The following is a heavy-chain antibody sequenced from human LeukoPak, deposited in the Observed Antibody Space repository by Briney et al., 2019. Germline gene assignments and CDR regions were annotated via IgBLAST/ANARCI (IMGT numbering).Heavy chain of an antibody. CDR2: IYPSGGT. J-gene: IGHJ4*02. CDR3: AREYGDLDY. D-gene: IGHD2-21*01. V-gene: IGHV4-4*07. CDR1: GGSISGFY. Sequence: PSETLSLTCTVSGGSISGFYWSWIRQPAGKGLEWIGRIYPSGGTNYNPPLKSRVTMSTDTSKNQFSLKLRSVTAADTAVYYCAREYGDLDYWGQGTLVTVSS.